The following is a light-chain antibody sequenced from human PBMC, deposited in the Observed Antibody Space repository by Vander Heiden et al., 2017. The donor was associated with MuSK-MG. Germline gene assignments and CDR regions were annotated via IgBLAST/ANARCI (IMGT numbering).Light chain of an antibody. CDR2: AAS. CDR3: QQSYSRPFT. V-gene: IGKV1-39*01. CDR1: QNIDTY. Sequence: DIQMSQSPSSLSASVGDRVTITCRASQNIDTYLNWYQQKPGRAPNLLIYAASTLQSRVSSRFSGSGSGTDFTLTITSLQPEDFATYYCQQSYSRPFTFGQGTKVEI. J-gene: IGKJ2*01.